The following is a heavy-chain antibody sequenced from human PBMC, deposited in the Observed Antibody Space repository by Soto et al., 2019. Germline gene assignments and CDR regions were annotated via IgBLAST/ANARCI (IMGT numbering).Heavy chain of an antibody. CDR2: IRGDGDQT. D-gene: IGHD3-9*01. Sequence: TGGSLRLSCTASGFTFSSYGMGWVRQAPGKGLQWVSTIRGDGDQTHYTDSVKGRFSISRDNSKNTVYLQMDSLRAEDTAMYFCARDVGLDSDDFFAYWGQGTQVTVSS. J-gene: IGHJ4*02. CDR3: ARDVGLDSDDFFAY. V-gene: IGHV3-23*01. CDR1: GFTFSSYG.